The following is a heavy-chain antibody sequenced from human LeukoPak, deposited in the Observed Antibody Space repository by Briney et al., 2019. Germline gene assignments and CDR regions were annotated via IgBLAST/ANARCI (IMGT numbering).Heavy chain of an antibody. Sequence: GGSLRLSCATSGFTFHTYNMNWVRQAPGKGPEWLSYISTSGATRHYADSVKGRFVISRDNSNKSLYLQMNDLRDDDTAVYYCARYRGLTMVGAGPQRGGVDKWGQGALVTVSS. CDR1: GFTFHTYN. D-gene: IGHD4/OR15-4a*01. CDR3: ARYRGLTMVGAGPQRGGVDK. V-gene: IGHV3-48*02. CDR2: ISTSGATR. J-gene: IGHJ4*02.